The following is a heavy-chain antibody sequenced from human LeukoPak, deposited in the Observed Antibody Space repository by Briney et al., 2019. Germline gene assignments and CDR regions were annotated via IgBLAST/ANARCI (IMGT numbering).Heavy chain of an antibody. CDR1: GFTFSSYW. D-gene: IGHD1-26*01. CDR3: ARVGVIVGATLRYYFDY. V-gene: IGHV3-7*01. Sequence: GGSLRLSCAASGFTFSSYWMSWVRQAPGKGLEWVANIKQDGSEKYYVDSVKGRFTISRDNAKNSLYLQMNSLRAEDTAVYYCARVGVIVGATLRYYFDYWGQGTLLTVS. CDR2: IKQDGSEK. J-gene: IGHJ4*02.